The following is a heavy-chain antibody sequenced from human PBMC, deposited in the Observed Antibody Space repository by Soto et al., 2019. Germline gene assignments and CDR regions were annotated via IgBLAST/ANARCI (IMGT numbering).Heavy chain of an antibody. V-gene: IGHV1-69*08. D-gene: IGHD6-13*01. CDR2: IIPILGIA. Sequence: QVQLVQSGAAVKKPGSSVKVSCKASGGTFSSYTISWVRQAPGQGLEWMGRIIPILGIANYAKKFQGRVTNTADKSTSTGYMELSSLRSEDTAVYYCARDREAAAGQGPFDYWGQGTLVTVSS. CDR3: ARDREAAAGQGPFDY. CDR1: GGTFSSYT. J-gene: IGHJ4*02.